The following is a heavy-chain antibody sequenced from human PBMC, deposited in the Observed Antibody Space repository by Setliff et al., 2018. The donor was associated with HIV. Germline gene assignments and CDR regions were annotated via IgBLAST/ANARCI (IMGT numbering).Heavy chain of an antibody. V-gene: IGHV3-7*01. Sequence: LSCAASGFTFSNYWMDWVRQAPGKGLEWVATIKQDGSEIYYMDSVKGRFTISRDNARTSLYLQMNSLRVEDTAVYYCARTSTTTGTTLNWFDPWGQGTLVTVSS. CDR3: ARTSTTTGTTLNWFDP. CDR1: GFTFSNYW. CDR2: IKQDGSEI. J-gene: IGHJ5*02. D-gene: IGHD1-1*01.